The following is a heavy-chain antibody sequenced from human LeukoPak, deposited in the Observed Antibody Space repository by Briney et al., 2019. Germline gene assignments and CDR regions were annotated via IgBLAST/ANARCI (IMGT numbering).Heavy chain of an antibody. CDR3: VKDNSNWYWYFDL. D-gene: IGHD1-1*01. J-gene: IGHJ2*01. V-gene: IGHV3-30-3*01. CDR2: ISYDGSNK. Sequence: PGRSLRLSCAASGFTFSSYAMHWVRQAPGKGLEWVAVISYDGSNKYYADSVKGRFTISRDNSKNTLYLQMNSLRTEDTAVYHCVKDNSNWYWYFDLWGRGTLVTVSS. CDR1: GFTFSSYA.